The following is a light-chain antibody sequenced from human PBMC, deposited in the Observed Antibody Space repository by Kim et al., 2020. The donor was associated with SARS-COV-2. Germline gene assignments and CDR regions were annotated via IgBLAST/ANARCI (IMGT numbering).Light chain of an antibody. CDR3: AAWDDSLNGVV. CDR2: SNH. J-gene: IGLJ2*01. CDR1: SSNIGSNT. Sequence: GQRVTIPCSGSSSNIGSNTVNWYQQLPGTAPKLLIYSNHQRPSGVPDRFSGSKSGTSASLAISGLQSEDEADYYCAAWDDSLNGVVFGGGTQLTVL. V-gene: IGLV1-44*01.